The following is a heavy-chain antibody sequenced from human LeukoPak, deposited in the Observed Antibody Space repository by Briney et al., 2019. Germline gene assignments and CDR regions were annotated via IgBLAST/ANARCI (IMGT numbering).Heavy chain of an antibody. Sequence: GGSLRLSCAASGFTFSSHGMHWVRQAPGKGLEWVALIWYDGSKKNYADSVKGRFTISRDDAKITLYLKINTLRAEDTAVYYCAKDLSCGSNWFDRWGQATLVTVSS. CDR2: IWYDGSKK. J-gene: IGHJ5*02. CDR1: GFTFSSHG. V-gene: IGHV3-33*06. CDR3: AKDLSCGSNWFDR. D-gene: IGHD5-18*01.